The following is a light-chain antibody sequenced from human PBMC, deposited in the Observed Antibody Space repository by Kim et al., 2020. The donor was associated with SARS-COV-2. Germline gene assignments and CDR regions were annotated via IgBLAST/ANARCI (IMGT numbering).Light chain of an antibody. J-gene: IGKJ4*01. Sequence: ASVGGSVTITCRASQGINNFLVWIQQRPGRGPKTLIYSASTLESGVQSRISGSGSGTDFTLTITNLQPEDLATYYCQQDYTYPLTFGGGTKVDIK. CDR3: QQDYTYPLT. CDR2: SAS. V-gene: IGKV1-16*01. CDR1: QGINNF.